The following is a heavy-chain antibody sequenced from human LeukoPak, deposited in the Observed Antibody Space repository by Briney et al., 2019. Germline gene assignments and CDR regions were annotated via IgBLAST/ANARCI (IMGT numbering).Heavy chain of an antibody. CDR2: IYHRGST. V-gene: IGHV4-30-2*01. Sequence: SETLSLTCAVSGSAVSSDDHFWSWIRQPPGRGLEWIGYIYHRGSTAYNPSLRSRVTVSLDKSRNQFSLGLYSVTAADTAVYYCARAPYDILTGYFLFDSWGQGTLITVSS. CDR1: GSAVSSDDHF. D-gene: IGHD3-9*01. J-gene: IGHJ4*02. CDR3: ARAPYDILTGYFLFDS.